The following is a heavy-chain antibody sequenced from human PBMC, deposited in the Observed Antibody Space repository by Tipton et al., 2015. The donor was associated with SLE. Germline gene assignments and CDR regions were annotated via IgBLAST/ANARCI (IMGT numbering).Heavy chain of an antibody. D-gene: IGHD2-15*01. Sequence: TLSLTCTVSGGSISSSNYYWGWIRQPPGKGLEWIGSIYYSGSTYYNPSLKSRVTISVDTSKNQFSLKLNSVTAADTAVYYCATLGNCSGGSCPYYFDNWGQGTLVTVSP. CDR1: GGSISSSNYY. CDR2: IYYSGST. V-gene: IGHV4-39*07. CDR3: ATLGNCSGGSCPYYFDN. J-gene: IGHJ4*02.